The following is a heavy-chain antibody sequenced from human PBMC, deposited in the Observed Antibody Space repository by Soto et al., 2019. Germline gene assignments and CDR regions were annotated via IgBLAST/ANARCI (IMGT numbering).Heavy chain of an antibody. CDR3: ATGIAAADDY. Sequence: QVQLVESGGGVVQPGRSLRLSCAASGFTFSSYGMHWVRQAPGKGLEWVAVIWYDGSNKYYADTVKGRFTISRDNSKNTVYLQMNSLRAEDTAVYYCATGIAAADDYWGQGTLVTVSS. CDR1: GFTFSSYG. V-gene: IGHV3-33*01. D-gene: IGHD6-13*01. CDR2: IWYDGSNK. J-gene: IGHJ4*02.